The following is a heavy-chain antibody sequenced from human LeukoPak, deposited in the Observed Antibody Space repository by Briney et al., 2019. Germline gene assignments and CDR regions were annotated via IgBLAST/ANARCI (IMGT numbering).Heavy chain of an antibody. CDR3: ARGQGYCSGGSCQNWFDT. CDR1: GGSISSSSYY. D-gene: IGHD2-15*01. J-gene: IGHJ5*02. CDR2: IYYSGST. V-gene: IGHV4-39*07. Sequence: SETLSLTCTVSGGSISSSSYYWGWIRQPPGKGVEWIGSIYYSGSTYYNPSLKSRVTISVDTSKNQFSLKLSSVTAADTAVYYCARGQGYCSGGSCQNWFDTWGQGTLATVSS.